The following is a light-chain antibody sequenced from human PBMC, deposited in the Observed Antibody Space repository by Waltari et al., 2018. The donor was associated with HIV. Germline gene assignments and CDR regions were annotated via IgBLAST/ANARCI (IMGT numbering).Light chain of an antibody. J-gene: IGLJ3*02. V-gene: IGLV2-14*01. Sequence: QSALTQPASVSGSPGQSITISCTGTSSDVGGFNYVSWYQHHPGKAPKLMIYGVSNRPSGVSNRSSGSKSGNTASLTISGLQAEDEADYYCSSYTTSSTLGMFGGGTKLTVL. CDR2: GVS. CDR1: SSDVGGFNY. CDR3: SSYTTSSTLGM.